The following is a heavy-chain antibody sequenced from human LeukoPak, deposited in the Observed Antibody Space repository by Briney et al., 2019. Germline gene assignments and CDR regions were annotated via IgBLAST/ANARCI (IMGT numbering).Heavy chain of an antibody. CDR3: ARDRVDYGSGSYAGYYYYMDV. J-gene: IGHJ6*03. Sequence: GGSLRLSCAASGFTVSSNYMSWVRHTPGKGLEWVSVIYSGGSTYYADSVKGRFTISRDNSKNTLYLQMNSLRAEDTAVYYCARDRVDYGSGSYAGYYYYMDVWGKGTTVTVSS. CDR2: IYSGGST. CDR1: GFTVSSNY. V-gene: IGHV3-66*02. D-gene: IGHD3-10*01.